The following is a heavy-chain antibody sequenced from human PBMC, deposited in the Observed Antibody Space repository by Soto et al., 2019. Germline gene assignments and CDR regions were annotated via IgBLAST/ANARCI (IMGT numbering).Heavy chain of an antibody. CDR3: AGSYGNAWYTY. J-gene: IGHJ4*01. Sequence: SETLSLTCTVSIGSISTYYWSWIRQPPGKGLEWIGYTHYSGTTHYNPSLKSRVTTSVDTSKNQFSLRLSSVTAADTAVYYCAGSYGNAWYTYWGQGTLVTVSS. CDR2: THYSGTT. V-gene: IGHV4-59*01. CDR1: IGSISTYY. D-gene: IGHD6-13*01.